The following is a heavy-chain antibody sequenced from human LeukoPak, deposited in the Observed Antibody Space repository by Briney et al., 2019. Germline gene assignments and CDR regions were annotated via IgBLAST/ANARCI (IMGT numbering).Heavy chain of an antibody. J-gene: IGHJ4*02. D-gene: IGHD7-27*01. CDR3: ARASAYTGHLGW. CDR2: IYYSGSS. Sequence: SETLSLTCTVSGGSISSGYWSWSRQPPGKGLEWIGYIYYSGSSNSNPSLKRRVTISVDTSKKQPSLTLSSVTAADTAVYYCARASAYTGHLGWWGQGTLVTVSS. V-gene: IGHV4-59*12. CDR1: GGSISSGY.